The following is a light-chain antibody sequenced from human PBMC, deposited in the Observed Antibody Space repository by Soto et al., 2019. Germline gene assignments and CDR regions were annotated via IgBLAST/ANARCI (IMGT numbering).Light chain of an antibody. V-gene: IGKV3-15*01. CDR1: QSVRSN. CDR2: GAS. J-gene: IGKJ3*01. Sequence: EIVLTQSPATLSVSPGERATLSCRASQSVRSNLAWYQQKPGQGPRLLIFGASTRATDIPARFSGSGSGTEFTLTISSLQSEDFAVYYCQQRATWPPFTFGPGTKVDLK. CDR3: QQRATWPPFT.